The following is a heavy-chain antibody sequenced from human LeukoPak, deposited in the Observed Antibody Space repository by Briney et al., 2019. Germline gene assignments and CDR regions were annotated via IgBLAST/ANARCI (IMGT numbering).Heavy chain of an antibody. J-gene: IGHJ4*02. CDR1: GFTFDDYA. D-gene: IGHD6-13*01. CDR2: ISWNSGSI. CDR3: AKDSSSWYYFDY. V-gene: IGHV3-9*03. Sequence: PGGSLRLSCAASGFTFDDYAMHWVRQAPGKGLEWVSGISWNSGSIGYADSVKGRFTISIDNAKNSLYLQMNSLRAEDMALYYCAKDSSSWYYFDYWGQGTLVTVSS.